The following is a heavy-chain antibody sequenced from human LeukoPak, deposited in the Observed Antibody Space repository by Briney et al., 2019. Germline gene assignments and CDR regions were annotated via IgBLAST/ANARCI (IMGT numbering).Heavy chain of an antibody. D-gene: IGHD2-2*01. Sequence: SETLSLTCSVSDGSISSGYYYWAWIRQPPGKGPEWIGSIYYSGTTYPNPSLKSRVTISVDTSKNQFSLKVSSVTAADTAVYYCAAPWEGPAANWFDPWGQGTLVTVSS. J-gene: IGHJ5*02. CDR1: DGSISSGYYY. V-gene: IGHV4-39*01. CDR2: IYYSGTT. CDR3: AAPWEGPAANWFDP.